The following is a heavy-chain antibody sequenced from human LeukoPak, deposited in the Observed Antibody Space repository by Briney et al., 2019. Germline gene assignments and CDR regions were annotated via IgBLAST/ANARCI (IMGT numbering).Heavy chain of an antibody. J-gene: IGHJ4*02. D-gene: IGHD3-10*01. CDR2: ISGSGGST. V-gene: IGHV3-23*01. CDR1: GFTFSSYA. CDR3: AKGLRSGSYYDY. Sequence: PGGSLRLSCAASGFTFSSYAMSWVRQAPGNGLELVSAISGSGGSTYYADAVKGRFTISRDNSKNTLYLQMNSLRAEDTAVYYCAKGLRSGSYYDYWGQGTLVTVSS.